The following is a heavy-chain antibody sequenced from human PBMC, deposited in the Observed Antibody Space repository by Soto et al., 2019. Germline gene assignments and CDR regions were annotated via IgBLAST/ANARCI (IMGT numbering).Heavy chain of an antibody. CDR3: ARFPPPGYCSGGSCYPSDAFDI. CDR2: MNPNSGNT. Sequence: PGASVKVSCKASGYTFTSYDINWVRQATGQGLEWMGWMNPNSGNTGYAQKFQGRVTMTRNTSISTAYMELSSLRSEDTAVYYCARFPPPGYCSGGSCYPSDAFDIWGQGTMVTVSS. J-gene: IGHJ3*02. D-gene: IGHD2-15*01. V-gene: IGHV1-8*01. CDR1: GYTFTSYD.